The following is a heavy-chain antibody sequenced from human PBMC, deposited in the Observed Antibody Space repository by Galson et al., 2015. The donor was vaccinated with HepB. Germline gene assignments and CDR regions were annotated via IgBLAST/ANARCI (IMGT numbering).Heavy chain of an antibody. CDR1: GDSVSNNSAA. Sequence: CAISGDSVSNNSAAWNWIRQSPSRGLEWLGRTYYRSKWYNDYAVSVKSRITINPDTSKNQFSLQLNSVTPEDTAVYYCARDRVRSWQYYYGMDVWGQGTTVTVSS. J-gene: IGHJ6*02. CDR3: ARDRVRSWQYYYGMDV. V-gene: IGHV6-1*01. CDR2: TYYRSKWYN. D-gene: IGHD6-13*01.